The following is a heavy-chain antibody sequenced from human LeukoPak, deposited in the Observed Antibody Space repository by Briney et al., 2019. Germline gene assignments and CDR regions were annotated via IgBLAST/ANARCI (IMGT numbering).Heavy chain of an antibody. CDR2: INPNSGGT. J-gene: IGHJ5*02. D-gene: IGHD2-2*01. Sequence: ASVTVSCKASGYTFTGYYMHWVRQAPGQGLEWLGWINPNSGGTNYAQKFQGRVTMTRDTSISTAYMDLSRLRSDDTAVYYCARVGYCSSTSCRKRNWFDPWGQGTLVTVSS. V-gene: IGHV1-2*02. CDR1: GYTFTGYY. CDR3: ARVGYCSSTSCRKRNWFDP.